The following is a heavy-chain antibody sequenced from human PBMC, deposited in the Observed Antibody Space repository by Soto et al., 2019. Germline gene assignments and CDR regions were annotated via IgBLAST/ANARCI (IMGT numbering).Heavy chain of an antibody. Sequence: GWSLRLSCAASGFTFSSYAMSWVRQAPGKGLEWVSAISGSGGSTYYADSVKGRFTISRDNSKNTLYLQMNSLRAEDTAVYYCAKDISAQWLVPSYYYYYGMDVWGQGTTVTVSS. CDR3: AKDISAQWLVPSYYYYYGMDV. CDR2: ISGSGGST. CDR1: GFTFSSYA. D-gene: IGHD6-19*01. V-gene: IGHV3-23*01. J-gene: IGHJ6*02.